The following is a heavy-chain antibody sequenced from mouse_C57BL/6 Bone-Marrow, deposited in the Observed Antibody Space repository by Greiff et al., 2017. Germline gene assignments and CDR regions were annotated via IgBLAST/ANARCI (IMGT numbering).Heavy chain of an antibody. CDR2: INPTSGYT. V-gene: IGHV1-4*01. Sequence: VQLQQPGAELVRPGASVQMSCKASGYTFTSYSMHWVKQRPGQGLEWIGYINPTSGYTKYNQKFKGKATLTADKSSSTAYMQLSSLTSEDSAVYYCATDEGWLQYYFGYGGQGRTLTVSP. CDR3: ATDEGWLQYYFGY. J-gene: IGHJ2*01. D-gene: IGHD2-2*01. CDR1: GYTFTSYS.